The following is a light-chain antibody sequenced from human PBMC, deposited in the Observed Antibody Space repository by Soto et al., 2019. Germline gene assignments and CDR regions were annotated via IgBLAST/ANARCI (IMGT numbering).Light chain of an antibody. CDR1: QGIYIY. CDR2: DAS. V-gene: IGKV1-33*01. Sequence: DIQMTQSPSSLSASVGDRVNITCRASQGIYIYLAWYQQKLGKAPKLLIYDASNLETGVPSRFSGSGSGTDFTFTISSLQPEDIATDYCQQYSHLITFGQGTRLEIK. J-gene: IGKJ5*01. CDR3: QQYSHLIT.